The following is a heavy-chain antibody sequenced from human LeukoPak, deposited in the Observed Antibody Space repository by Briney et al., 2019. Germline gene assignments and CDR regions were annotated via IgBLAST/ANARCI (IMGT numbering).Heavy chain of an antibody. D-gene: IGHD3-9*01. CDR3: AKDIGYDILTGYYPTGGFDP. J-gene: IGHJ5*02. V-gene: IGHV3-9*01. Sequence: PGRSLRLSCAASGFTFGDYAMHWVRQAPGKGLEWVSGISWNSGSIGYADSVKGRFTISRDNAKNSLYLQMNSLRAEDTALYYCAKDIGYDILTGYYPTGGFDPWGQGTLVTVSS. CDR2: ISWNSGSI. CDR1: GFTFGDYA.